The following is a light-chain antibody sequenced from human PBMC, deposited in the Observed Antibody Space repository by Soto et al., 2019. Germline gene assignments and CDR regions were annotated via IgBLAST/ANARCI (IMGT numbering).Light chain of an antibody. J-gene: IGKJ4*01. V-gene: IGKV3-20*01. CDR1: QSVSTSY. Sequence: EIVLTQSPGTLSLSPGERATLSCRASQSVSTSYLAWYQQKPGQAPRLLIYGASSRATGIPDRFSGSGSGAACTLTISRLEPEDFAVYYCQQYGSVPLTFGGGTKVEIK. CDR2: GAS. CDR3: QQYGSVPLT.